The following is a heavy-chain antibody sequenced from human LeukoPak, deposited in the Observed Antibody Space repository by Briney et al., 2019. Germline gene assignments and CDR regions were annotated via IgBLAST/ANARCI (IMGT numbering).Heavy chain of an antibody. J-gene: IGHJ5*02. CDR3: ARESGSGWSNWFDP. Sequence: VASVTVSCKASGYTFTSYGSSWVRQAHGQGLEWMGWISAYNGNTNYVQKLQGRVTMTKDTSTSTAYMELRSLRSDDTAVYYCARESGSGWSNWFDPWGQGTLVTVSS. V-gene: IGHV1-18*01. CDR1: GYTFTSYG. CDR2: ISAYNGNT. D-gene: IGHD6-19*01.